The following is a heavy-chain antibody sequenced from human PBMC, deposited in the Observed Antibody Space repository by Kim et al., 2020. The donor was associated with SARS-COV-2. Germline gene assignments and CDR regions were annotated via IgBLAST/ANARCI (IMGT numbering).Heavy chain of an antibody. J-gene: IGHJ4*01. CDR1: GFTFDDYA. V-gene: IGHV3-9*01. CDR3: GKEFSPFPYGSGSYPDY. Sequence: GGSLRLSCAASGFTFDDYAMHWVRQAAGKGLEWVSGISWNSGSIGYADSVKGRFTISRDNAKNSLYLQMNSMRAEDTALYYCGKEFSPFPYGSGSYPDY. CDR2: ISWNSGSI. D-gene: IGHD3-10*01.